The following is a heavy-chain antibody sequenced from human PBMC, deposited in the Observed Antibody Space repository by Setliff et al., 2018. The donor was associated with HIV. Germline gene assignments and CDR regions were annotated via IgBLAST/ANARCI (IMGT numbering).Heavy chain of an antibody. CDR1: GGSFSAYY. Sequence: PSETLSLTCAVYGGSFSAYYWSWIRQTPGKGLEWIGEINHSGGTNYNPSLKSRVTMSVDTSKNQFSLKLSSVTAADTAVFYCARGGYSYGFGRHRAYFQYWGQGTQVTVLL. D-gene: IGHD5-18*01. V-gene: IGHV4-34*01. J-gene: IGHJ1*01. CDR2: INHSGGT. CDR3: ARGGYSYGFGRHRAYFQY.